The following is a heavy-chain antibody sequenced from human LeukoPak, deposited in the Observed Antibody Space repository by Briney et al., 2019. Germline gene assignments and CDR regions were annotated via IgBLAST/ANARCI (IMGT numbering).Heavy chain of an antibody. D-gene: IGHD3-3*01. CDR2: TYYRSKWYN. V-gene: IGHV6-1*01. CDR3: ARAKRSGYREFGGFDY. CDR1: GDSVSSNSAA. Sequence: SQTLSRTCAISGDSVSSNSAAWNWIRQSPSRGLEWLGRTYYRSKWYNDYAVSVKSRITINPDTSKNQFSLQLNSVTPEDTAVYYCARAKRSGYREFGGFDYWGQGTLVTVSS. J-gene: IGHJ4*02.